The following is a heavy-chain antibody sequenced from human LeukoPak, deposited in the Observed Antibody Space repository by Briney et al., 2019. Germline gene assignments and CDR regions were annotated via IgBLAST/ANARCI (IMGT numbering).Heavy chain of an antibody. D-gene: IGHD1-26*01. CDR1: GYTFTGYY. V-gene: IGHV1-2*02. CDR2: INPNSGGT. CDR3: AREAGSSSGFYFDY. Sequence: ASVKVSCKASGYTFTGYYMHWVRQAPGQGLEWMGWINPNSGGTNYAQKFQGRVTMTRDTSISTAYMELSRLRSDDTAVYYCAREAGSSSGFYFDYWGQGTLVTVSS. J-gene: IGHJ4*02.